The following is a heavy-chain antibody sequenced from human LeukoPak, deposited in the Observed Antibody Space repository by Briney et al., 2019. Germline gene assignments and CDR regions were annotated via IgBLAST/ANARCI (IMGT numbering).Heavy chain of an antibody. CDR3: ARGARERWLQLLNYYYYYYMDV. Sequence: SETLSLTCAVYGGSFSGYYWSWLRQPPGKGLEWIGEINHSGSTNYNPSLKSRVTISVDTSKNQFSLKLSSVTAADTAVYYCARGARERWLQLLNYYYYYYMDVWGKGTTVTVSS. V-gene: IGHV4-34*01. CDR2: INHSGST. D-gene: IGHD5-24*01. CDR1: GGSFSGYY. J-gene: IGHJ6*03.